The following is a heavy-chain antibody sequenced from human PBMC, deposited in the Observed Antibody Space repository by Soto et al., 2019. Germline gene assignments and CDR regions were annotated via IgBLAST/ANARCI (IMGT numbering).Heavy chain of an antibody. Sequence: GGSLRLSCAASGFTFSKYAMTWARQAPGKGLEWVSAISYNGGGTYYVDSVKGRFTVSRDNSKNTLYLQMNSLRAEDTAVYYCARFYYDSSGYLPSPYYYYYGMDVWGQGTTVTVSS. V-gene: IGHV3-23*01. CDR3: ARFYYDSSGYLPSPYYYYYGMDV. D-gene: IGHD3-22*01. CDR1: GFTFSKYA. CDR2: ISYNGGGT. J-gene: IGHJ6*02.